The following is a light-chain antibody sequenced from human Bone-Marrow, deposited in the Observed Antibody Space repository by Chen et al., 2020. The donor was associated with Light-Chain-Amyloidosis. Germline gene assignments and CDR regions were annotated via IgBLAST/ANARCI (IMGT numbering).Light chain of an antibody. J-gene: IGLJ2*01. V-gene: IGLV3-25*03. CDR2: RDT. Sequence: SYELTQPPSVSVSPGQTARITCSGDDLPTKYAYWYQQKPGQATVLVIHRDTERPSGIAERFSGYSSGTTATLTIIGVQAEDEADYHCQSADSSGTYEVIFGGGTNLTVL. CDR3: QSADSSGTYEVI. CDR1: DLPTKY.